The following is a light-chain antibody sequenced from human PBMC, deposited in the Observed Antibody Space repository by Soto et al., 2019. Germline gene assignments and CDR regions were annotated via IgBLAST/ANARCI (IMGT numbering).Light chain of an antibody. CDR3: QQYHKFWT. CDR2: KAS. CDR1: QSVGSW. V-gene: IGKV1-5*03. Sequence: DIQMTQSPSTLSASVGDRVTITCRASQSVGSWLAWYQQKPGKPPKLLIYKASRLESGVPSRFSGSESGTEFALTISNLQPDDFSTYYCQQYHKFWTFGQGTKVEI. J-gene: IGKJ1*01.